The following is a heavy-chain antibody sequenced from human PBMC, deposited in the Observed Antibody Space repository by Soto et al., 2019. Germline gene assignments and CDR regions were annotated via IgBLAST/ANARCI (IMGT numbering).Heavy chain of an antibody. V-gene: IGHV3-23*01. CDR2: INGRGDTT. D-gene: IGHD2-8*01. Sequence: DVPLLESGGGLVQPGGSLRLSCAASFFTFNNYAMTRVRQASGQGLEWVPAINGRGDTTYYADSVKGQFTIARDNSKNTVLMQMDSLRDEGSAIYDCAKAGVANVVPVRGHYYMDMWGKGTAVTVSS. J-gene: IGHJ6*03. CDR3: AKAGVANVVPVRGHYYMDM. CDR1: FFTFNNYA.